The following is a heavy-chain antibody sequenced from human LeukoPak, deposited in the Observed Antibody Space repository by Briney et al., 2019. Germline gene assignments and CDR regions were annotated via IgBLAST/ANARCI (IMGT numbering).Heavy chain of an antibody. V-gene: IGHV4-34*01. J-gene: IGHJ3*02. CDR2: INHSGST. CDR3: ARGSRIAVARTRARAHAFDI. Sequence: SETLSLTCAVYGGSFSGYYWSWIRQPPGKGLEWIGEINHSGSTNYNPSLKSRVTISVDTSKNQFSLKLSSVTAADTAVYYCARGSRIAVARTRARAHAFDIWGQGTMVTVSS. D-gene: IGHD6-19*01. CDR1: GGSFSGYY.